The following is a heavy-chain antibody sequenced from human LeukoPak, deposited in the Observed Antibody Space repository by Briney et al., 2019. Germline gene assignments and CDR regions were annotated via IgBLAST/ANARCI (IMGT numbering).Heavy chain of an antibody. CDR1: GFTFSSYA. V-gene: IGHV3-30-3*01. Sequence: GRSLRLSCAASGFTFSSYAMHWVRQAPGKGLEWVAVISYDGSNKYYADSVKGRFTISRDNAKNLLYLQMNSLRAEDTGRYYCARENSGIAATDIIDYWGQGTLVTVSS. CDR2: ISYDGSNK. D-gene: IGHD6-13*01. CDR3: ARENSGIAATDIIDY. J-gene: IGHJ4*02.